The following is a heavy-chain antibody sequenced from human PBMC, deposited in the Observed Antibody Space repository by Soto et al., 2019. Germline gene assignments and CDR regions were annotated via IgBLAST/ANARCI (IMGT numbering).Heavy chain of an antibody. CDR3: ARVVRTTSNAFDI. CDR2: ISSDGSGT. CDR1: GVTFSGYW. J-gene: IGHJ3*02. V-gene: IGHV3-74*01. Sequence: EVQLVESGGGLVQPGGSLRLSCAASGVTFSGYWVHWIRQAPGKGLVWVSRISSDGSGTNYADFVKGRFTISRDDAKNTLYLQMNSLTAEDTAVYYCARVVRTTSNAFDICGQGTMVTVSS. D-gene: IGHD4-17*01.